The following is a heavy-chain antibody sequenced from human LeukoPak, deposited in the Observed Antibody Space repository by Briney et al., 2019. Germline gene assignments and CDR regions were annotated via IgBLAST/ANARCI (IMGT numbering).Heavy chain of an antibody. CDR2: ISYDGSNK. J-gene: IGHJ4*02. V-gene: IGHV3-30*18. CDR1: GFTFSSYG. Sequence: PGGSLRLSCAASGFTFSSYGMHWVRQAPGKGLEWVAVISYDGSNKYYADSVKGRFTISRDNSKNTLYLQMNSLRAEDTAVYYCAKGSVAGTGPEYWGQGTLVTVSS. CDR3: AKGSVAGTGPEY. D-gene: IGHD6-19*01.